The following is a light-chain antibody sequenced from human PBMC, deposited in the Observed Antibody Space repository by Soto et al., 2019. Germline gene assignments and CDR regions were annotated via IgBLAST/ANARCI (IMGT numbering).Light chain of an antibody. J-gene: IGKJ2*01. CDR1: QSVGTK. V-gene: IGKV3-15*01. CDR3: QQYSDWPPAYT. Sequence: EIVLTQSPTTLSVSPGEGATLSCRASQSVGTKLAWYQQKPGQAPRLLIFGVSTRAIGVPARFSGSGSATDFSLPSSSLESEDFAVYYCQQYSDWPPAYTFGQGTQLEIK. CDR2: GVS.